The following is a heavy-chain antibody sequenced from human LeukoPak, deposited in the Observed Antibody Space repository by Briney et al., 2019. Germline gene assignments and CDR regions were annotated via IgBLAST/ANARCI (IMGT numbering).Heavy chain of an antibody. D-gene: IGHD2-2*01. CDR3: ARDEAPVRFDY. V-gene: IGHV3-7*05. CDR1: GFTFSSYW. Sequence: GGSLRLSCAASGFTFSSYWMSWVRQAPGRGLEWVANIQQFGSGKNYVDSVKGRFTISRDNAKNSLYLQMNSLRAEDTAVYYCARDEAPVRFDYWGEGTLATPSS. CDR2: IQQFGSGK. J-gene: IGHJ4*02.